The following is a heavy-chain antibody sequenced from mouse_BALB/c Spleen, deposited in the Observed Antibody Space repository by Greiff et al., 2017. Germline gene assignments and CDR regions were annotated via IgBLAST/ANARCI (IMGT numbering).Heavy chain of an antibody. Sequence: EVQGVESGGDLVKPGGSLKLSCAASGFAFSSYDMSWVRQTPEKRLEWVAYISSGGGSTYYPDTVKGRFTISRDNAKNTLYLQMSSLKSEDTAMYYCARHESMDYWGQGTSVTVSS. CDR2: ISSGGGST. J-gene: IGHJ4*01. CDR1: GFAFSSYD. CDR3: ARHESMDY. V-gene: IGHV5-12-1*01.